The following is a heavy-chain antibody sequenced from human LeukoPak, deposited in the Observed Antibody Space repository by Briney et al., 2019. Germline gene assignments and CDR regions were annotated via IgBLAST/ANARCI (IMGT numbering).Heavy chain of an antibody. CDR3: ARVGDYGVYYFDY. CDR1: GGSISSYY. CDR2: INHSGST. D-gene: IGHD4-17*01. J-gene: IGHJ4*02. Sequence: SETLSLTCTVSGGSISSYYWSWIRQPPGKGLEWIGEINHSGSTNYNPSLKSRVTISVDTSKNQFSLKLSSVTAADTAVYYCARVGDYGVYYFDYWGQGTLVTVSS. V-gene: IGHV4-34*01.